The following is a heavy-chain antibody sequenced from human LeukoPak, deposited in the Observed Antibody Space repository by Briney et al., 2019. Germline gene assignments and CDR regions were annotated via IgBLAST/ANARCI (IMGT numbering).Heavy chain of an antibody. CDR1: GGSISSTNW. CDR3: ARLGIGVVPSAMLGDYYFDY. D-gene: IGHD2-2*01. J-gene: IGHJ4*02. V-gene: IGHV4-4*02. Sequence: SGTLSLICGVSGGSISSTNWWTWVRPPPGKGLEWIGEVHLDGRTNYNPSLESRLTMSVDLSENHISLKLTSVTAADTAVYYCARLGIGVVPSAMLGDYYFDYWGQGTLVTVSS. CDR2: VHLDGRT.